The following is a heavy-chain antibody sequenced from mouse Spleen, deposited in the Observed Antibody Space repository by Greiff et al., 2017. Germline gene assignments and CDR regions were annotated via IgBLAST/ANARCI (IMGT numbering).Heavy chain of an antibody. CDR2: IRSKSSNYAT. CDR3: VRESLGSYWYFDV. D-gene: IGHD1-2*01. V-gene: IGHV10-3*01. CDR1: GFTFNTYA. Sequence: GGGLVQPKGSLKLSCAASGFTFNTYAMHWVRQAPGKGLEWVACIRSKSSNYATYYADSVKDRFTISRDDSQSMLYLQMNNLKTEDTAMYYCVRESLGSYWYFDVWGTGTTVTVSS. J-gene: IGHJ1*03.